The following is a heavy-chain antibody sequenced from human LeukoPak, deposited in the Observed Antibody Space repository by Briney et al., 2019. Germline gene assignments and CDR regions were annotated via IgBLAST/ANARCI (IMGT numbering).Heavy chain of an antibody. D-gene: IGHD3-3*01. J-gene: IGHJ6*02. Sequence: GGSLRLSCAASGFTFSSYAMSWVRQAPGKGLEWVSAISGSGGSTYYADSVKGRFTISRDNSKNTLYLQMNSLRAEDTAVYYCARDLRYDWRYGMDVWGQGTTVTVSS. CDR1: GFTFSSYA. V-gene: IGHV3-23*01. CDR3: ARDLRYDWRYGMDV. CDR2: ISGSGGST.